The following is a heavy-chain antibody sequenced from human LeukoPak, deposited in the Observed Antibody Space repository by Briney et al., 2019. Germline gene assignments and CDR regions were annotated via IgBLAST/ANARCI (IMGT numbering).Heavy chain of an antibody. Sequence: GGSLRLSCAASGFTFDDYTMHWVRQAPGKGLEWVSLISWDGGSTYYADSVKGRFTISRDNSKNSLYLQMNSLRTEDTALYYCAKDDRGSGSLAYWGQGTLVTVSS. CDR3: AKDDRGSGSLAY. D-gene: IGHD3-10*01. J-gene: IGHJ4*02. CDR1: GFTFDDYT. CDR2: ISWDGGST. V-gene: IGHV3-43*01.